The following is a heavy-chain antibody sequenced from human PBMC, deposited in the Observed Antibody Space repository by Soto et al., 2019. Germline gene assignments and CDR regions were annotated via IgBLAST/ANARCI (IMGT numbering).Heavy chain of an antibody. D-gene: IGHD3-3*01. J-gene: IGHJ4*02. Sequence: QVQLVESGGGVVQPGRSLRLSCAASGFTFSSYAMHWVRQAPGKGLEWVAVISYEGTNKYYAGSVKGRFTISRDNSKNTRDLQMDSLRAEDTAVYYCVKAPYYDFCTSYFYFDSWGQGTLVSVSS. CDR3: VKAPYYDFCTSYFYFDS. CDR1: GFTFSSYA. CDR2: ISYEGTNK. V-gene: IGHV3-30*18.